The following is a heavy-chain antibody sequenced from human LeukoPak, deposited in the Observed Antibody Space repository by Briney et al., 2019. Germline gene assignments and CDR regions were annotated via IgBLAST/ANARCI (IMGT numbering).Heavy chain of an antibody. D-gene: IGHD2-2*01. CDR1: AYTSPNYG. J-gene: IGHJ6*03. Sequence: ASVKVSCKASAYTSPNYGITWVRQAPGRGLEWMGWISTYNGNTQYAQKFQGRVTMTTDTPTKTVYMELRSLRFNDKAVYYCALPAKGAYFYYYMEVWGKGTTVTVSS. V-gene: IGHV1-18*01. CDR2: ISTYNGNT. CDR3: ALPAKGAYFYYYMEV.